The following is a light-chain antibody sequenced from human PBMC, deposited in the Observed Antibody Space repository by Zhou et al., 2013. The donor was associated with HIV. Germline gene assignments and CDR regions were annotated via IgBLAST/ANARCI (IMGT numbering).Light chain of an antibody. V-gene: IGKV3D-15*02. Sequence: EIVMTQSPATLSVSPGERATLSCRASQSVSSNLAWYQQKPGQAPRLLIYGASTRATGIPARFSGSGSGTEFTLTISSLQSEDFALYYCQQYDSLPITFGQGTRLEIK. CDR3: QQYDSLPIT. J-gene: IGKJ5*01. CDR1: QSVSSN. CDR2: GAS.